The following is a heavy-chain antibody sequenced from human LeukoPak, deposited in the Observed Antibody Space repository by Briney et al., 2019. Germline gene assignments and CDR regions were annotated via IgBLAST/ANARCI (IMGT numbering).Heavy chain of an antibody. Sequence: PGGSLRLSCAASGFTVSSNYMSWVRQAPGKGLEWVSVIYSGGSTYYADSVKGRFTNSRDNSKNTLYLQMNSLRAEDTAVYYCARWRLRSGDAFDIWGQGTMVTVSS. D-gene: IGHD3-10*01. J-gene: IGHJ3*02. CDR3: ARWRLRSGDAFDI. CDR1: GFTVSSNY. CDR2: IYSGGST. V-gene: IGHV3-53*01.